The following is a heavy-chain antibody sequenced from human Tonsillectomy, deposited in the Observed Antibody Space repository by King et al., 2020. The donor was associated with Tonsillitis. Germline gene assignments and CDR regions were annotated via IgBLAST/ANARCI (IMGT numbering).Heavy chain of an antibody. Sequence: QLVQSGAEVKKPGASVKVSCKASGYTFTSYYIHWVRQAPGQGLEWMGIIDPSDGSTSYAQTFQGRVTVTRDTSTSTVYMELSSLGSGDTAVYYCARDEAQGYDILTGYYWDYWGQGTLVTVSS. CDR1: GYTFTSYY. V-gene: IGHV1-46*01. D-gene: IGHD3-9*01. CDR3: ARDEAQGYDILTGYYWDY. J-gene: IGHJ4*02. CDR2: IDPSDGST.